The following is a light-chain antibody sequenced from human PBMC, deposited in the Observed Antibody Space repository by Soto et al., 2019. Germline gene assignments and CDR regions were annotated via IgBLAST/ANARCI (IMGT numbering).Light chain of an antibody. CDR2: GAS. CDR3: QQRSNRLT. CDR1: QSVSNF. Sequence: EIVLTQSPATLSLSPGERATLSCRASQSVSNFLAWYQQRPGQAPRLLLYGASNRATGTPARFSGSGSGTDFTLTISGLEPEDSAVYYCQQRSNRLTFGGGTKVEIK. V-gene: IGKV3-11*01. J-gene: IGKJ4*01.